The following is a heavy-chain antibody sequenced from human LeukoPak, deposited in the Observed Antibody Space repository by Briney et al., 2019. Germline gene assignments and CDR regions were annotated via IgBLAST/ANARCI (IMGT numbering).Heavy chain of an antibody. D-gene: IGHD3-3*01. CDR1: GYTFTSYY. J-gene: IGHJ3*02. CDR2: INPSGGST. CDR3: ARDSYYDFWSGYFADAFDI. Sequence: ASVKVSCKASGYTFTSYYMHWVRQAPGQGLEWMGTINPSGGSTSYAQKFQGRVTMTRDTSTSTVYMELSSLRSEDTAVYYCARDSYYDFWSGYFADAFDIWGQGTMVTVSS. V-gene: IGHV1-46*01.